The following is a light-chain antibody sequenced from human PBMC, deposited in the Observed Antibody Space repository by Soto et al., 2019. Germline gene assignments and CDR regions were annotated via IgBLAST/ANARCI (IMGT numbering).Light chain of an antibody. V-gene: IGLV2-14*01. CDR3: SSYTNSSPFV. J-gene: IGLJ1*01. Sequence: QSALTQPASVSGSPGQSITISCTGTSSEVGGYNYVSWYQQHPGKAPKLMIYDVSNWPSGVSNRFSGSKSGNTASLTISGLQAEDEADYYCSSYTNSSPFVFGTGTKVTV. CDR2: DVS. CDR1: SSEVGGYNY.